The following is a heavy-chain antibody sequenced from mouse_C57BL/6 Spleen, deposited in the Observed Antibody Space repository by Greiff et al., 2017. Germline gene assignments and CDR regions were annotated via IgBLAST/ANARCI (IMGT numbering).Heavy chain of an antibody. D-gene: IGHD4-1*01. Sequence: QVQLQQSGAELVRPGASVTLSCKASGYTFTDYEMHWVKQTPVHGLEWIGAIDPETGGTAYNQKFKGKAILTADKSSSTAYMELRSLTSEDSAVYYCTRSGNWAFAYWGQGTLATVSA. CDR1: GYTFTDYE. CDR3: TRSGNWAFAY. V-gene: IGHV1-15*01. J-gene: IGHJ3*01. CDR2: IDPETGGT.